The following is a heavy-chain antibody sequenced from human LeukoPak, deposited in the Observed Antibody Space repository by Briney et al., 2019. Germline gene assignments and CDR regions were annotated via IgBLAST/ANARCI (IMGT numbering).Heavy chain of an antibody. J-gene: IGHJ4*02. CDR1: VDFLSSGSYY. CDR2: INYSGTS. CDR3: ARHGRYYDSSTGYYLRSYFDY. Sequence: SETLSLTCTVSVDFLSSGSYYWGWIRDPPGKGLEWFATINYSGTSNNNPSLKTRVTISAATSTTHFSLNLSSVTAADTAVYYCARHGRYYDSSTGYYLRSYFDYWGQGPLVTVSS. V-gene: IGHV4-39*01. D-gene: IGHD3-3*01.